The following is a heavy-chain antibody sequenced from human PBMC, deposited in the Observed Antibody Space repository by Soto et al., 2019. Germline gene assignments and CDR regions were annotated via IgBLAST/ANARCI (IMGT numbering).Heavy chain of an antibody. D-gene: IGHD6-13*01. V-gene: IGHV4-59*01. CDR3: ARVSKAGNLDY. CDR2: SYYRGSS. J-gene: IGHJ4*02. CDR1: GGSISSYY. Sequence: SETLSLTCTVSGGSISSYYWSWIRQPPGKGLEWIGYSYYRGSSNYNPSLKSRVTISVDTSKNQFFLKLSSVTAADTAVYYCARVSKAGNLDYWGQGTLVTVSS.